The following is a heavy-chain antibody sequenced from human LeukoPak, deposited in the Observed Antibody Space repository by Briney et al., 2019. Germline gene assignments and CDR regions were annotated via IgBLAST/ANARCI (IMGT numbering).Heavy chain of an antibody. J-gene: IGHJ4*02. Sequence: SETLSLTCTVSGGSISSSSYYWGWIRQPPGKGLEWIGSIYYSGSTYYNLSLKSRVTISVDTSKNQFSLKLSSVTAADTAVYYCARVPAEQLAFDYWGQGTLVTVSS. D-gene: IGHD6-6*01. CDR1: GGSISSSSYY. CDR3: ARVPAEQLAFDY. CDR2: IYYSGST. V-gene: IGHV4-39*01.